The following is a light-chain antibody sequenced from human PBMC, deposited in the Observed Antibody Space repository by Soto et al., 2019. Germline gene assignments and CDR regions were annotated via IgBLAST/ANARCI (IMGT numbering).Light chain of an antibody. Sequence: QSALTQPASVSGSVGQPITISCTGTSSDVGGYDFVSWYQHHPGKAPKLIIYEVRTRPSGVSDRFSGSKSGNTASLTISGLQAEDEADYYCSSYTSDWGVFGTGTKVTVL. V-gene: IGLV2-14*01. J-gene: IGLJ1*01. CDR3: SSYTSDWGV. CDR1: SSDVGGYDF. CDR2: EVR.